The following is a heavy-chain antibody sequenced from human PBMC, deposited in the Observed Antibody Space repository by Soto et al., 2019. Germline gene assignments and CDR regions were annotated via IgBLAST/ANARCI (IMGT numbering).Heavy chain of an antibody. V-gene: IGHV4-34*01. CDR3: ARADLAAAGQRYYGMDV. CDR1: GGSFRDFD. CDR2: INPSGST. Sequence: AFGTLCVSWGADGGSFRDFDGSWIRQPPRKGLEWVGAINPSGSTKYNPSLKSRVTISVDTSKNQFSLKLSSVTAADTAVYYCARADLAAAGQRYYGMDVWGQGTTVTVSS. J-gene: IGHJ6*02. D-gene: IGHD6-13*01.